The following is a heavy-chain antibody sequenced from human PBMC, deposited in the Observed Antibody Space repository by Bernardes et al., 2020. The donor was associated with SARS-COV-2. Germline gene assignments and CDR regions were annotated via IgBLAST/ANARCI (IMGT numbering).Heavy chain of an antibody. Sequence: ASVKVSCKVSGYTLTELSMHWVRQAPGKGLEWMGGFDPEDGETIYAQKFQGRVTMTEDTSTDTAYMELSSLRSEDTAVYYCATASCSSTSCYKSHWYFDLWGRGTLVTVSS. V-gene: IGHV1-24*01. D-gene: IGHD2-2*02. CDR2: FDPEDGET. CDR3: ATASCSSTSCYKSHWYFDL. J-gene: IGHJ2*01. CDR1: GYTLTELS.